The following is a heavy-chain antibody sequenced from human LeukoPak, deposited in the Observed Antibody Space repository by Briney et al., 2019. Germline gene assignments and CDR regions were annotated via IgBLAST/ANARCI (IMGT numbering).Heavy chain of an antibody. CDR2: INPNSGGT. V-gene: IGHV1-2*02. Sequence: ASVKVSCKASGYTFTGYYMHWVRQAPGQGLEWMGWINPNSGGTNYAQKFQGRVTMTTDTSTSTAYMELRSLRSDDTAVYYCARRLVVVAATLDYWGQGTLVTVSS. CDR3: ARRLVVVAATLDY. CDR1: GYTFTGYY. J-gene: IGHJ4*02. D-gene: IGHD2-15*01.